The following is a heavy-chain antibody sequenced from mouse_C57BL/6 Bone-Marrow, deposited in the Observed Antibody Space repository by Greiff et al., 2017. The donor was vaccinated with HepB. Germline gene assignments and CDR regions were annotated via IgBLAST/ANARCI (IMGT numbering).Heavy chain of an antibody. D-gene: IGHD1-1*01. CDR3: ARSYYGSRHWYFDV. CDR2: IDPNSGGT. CDR1: GYTFTSYW. V-gene: IGHV1-72*01. Sequence: QVQLKESGAELVKPGASVKLSCKASGYTFTSYWMHWVKQRPGRGLEWIGRIDPNSGGTKYNEKVKSKATLTVDKPSSTAYMQLSSLTSEDSAVYYWARSYYGSRHWYFDVWGTGTTVTVSS. J-gene: IGHJ1*03.